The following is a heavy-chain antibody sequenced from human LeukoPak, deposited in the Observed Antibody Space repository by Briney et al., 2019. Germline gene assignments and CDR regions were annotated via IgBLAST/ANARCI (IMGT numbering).Heavy chain of an antibody. J-gene: IGHJ4*02. CDR2: ITEDGSGK. CDR1: GFTASGYW. V-gene: IGHV3-74*01. Sequence: GGSLRLSCAASGFTASGYWMHWVRQHPARGLMWLSYITEDGSGKIYKDSVRGRFTISRDNAKNTVHLQINSLRGDDTAVYYCARDGQGRSSLDYWGQGTLVTVSS. CDR3: ARDGQGRSSLDY.